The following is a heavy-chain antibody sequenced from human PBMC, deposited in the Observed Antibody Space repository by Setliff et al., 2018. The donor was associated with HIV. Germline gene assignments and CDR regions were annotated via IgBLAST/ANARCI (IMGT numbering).Heavy chain of an antibody. CDR3: ARVQVGDPYYSYYYMDV. CDR1: GYTFTNNG. D-gene: IGHD2-8*02. J-gene: IGHJ6*03. V-gene: IGHV1-18*01. Sequence: ASVKVSCKASGYTFTNNGINWVRQAPGQGLEWMGWISGDNGNTKYAQKLQGRVTMTTDTSTSTAYMELRNLRSDDTAVYYCARVQVGDPYYSYYYMDVWGGGTTVTVSS. CDR2: ISGDNGNT.